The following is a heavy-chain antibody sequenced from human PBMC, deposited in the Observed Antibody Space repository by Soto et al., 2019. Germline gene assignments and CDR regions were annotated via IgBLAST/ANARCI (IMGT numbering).Heavy chain of an antibody. J-gene: IGHJ6*02. CDR2: ISGSGGSI. D-gene: IGHD2-8*02. CDR3: VTGYWQGDV. Sequence: EVQLLESGGGLVQPGGSLRLSCAASGFTFSTYAMNWVRQAPGNGLEWVSAISGSGGSIHYADSVKGRFTISRDNSKNTLYPQINSLRDEDTAVYICVTGYWQGDVWGSGPRVTV. V-gene: IGHV3-23*01. CDR1: GFTFSTYA.